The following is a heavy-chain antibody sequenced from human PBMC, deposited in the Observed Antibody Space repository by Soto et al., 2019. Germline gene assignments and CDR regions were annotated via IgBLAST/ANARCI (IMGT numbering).Heavy chain of an antibody. J-gene: IGHJ5*02. CDR2: INAHSGGT. V-gene: IGHV1-2*02. CDR3: AKDLTRQLAYWLDP. Sequence: QVQLVQSGAAVKKPGASVKVSCKASGFSFTGYYIHWLRQAPGQGLEWMGWINAHSGGTEYAQKFQGRVTLTRDTSIATDYLTLTSLTSDDTALYYCAKDLTRQLAYWLDPWGQGTQVPVSS. D-gene: IGHD6-6*01. CDR1: GFSFTGYY.